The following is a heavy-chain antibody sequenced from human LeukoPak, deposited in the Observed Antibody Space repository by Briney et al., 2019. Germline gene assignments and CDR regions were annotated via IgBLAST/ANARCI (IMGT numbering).Heavy chain of an antibody. J-gene: IGHJ4*02. CDR2: IYYSGST. CDR1: GGSISSYY. D-gene: IGHD3-22*01. V-gene: IGHV4-59*01. CDR3: ATLGIKFTTFDY. Sequence: SETLSLTCTVSGGSISSYYWSWIRQPPGKGLEWIGYIYYSGSTNYNPSLKSRVTISVDTSKNQFSLKLSSVTAADTAVYYCATLGIKFTTFDYWGQGTLVTVSS.